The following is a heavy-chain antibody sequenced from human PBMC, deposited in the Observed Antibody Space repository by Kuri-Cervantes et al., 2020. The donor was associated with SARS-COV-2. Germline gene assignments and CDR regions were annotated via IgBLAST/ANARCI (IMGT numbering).Heavy chain of an antibody. CDR3: ARATSYCGGDCYIFDY. CDR1: ADSISSYY. CDR2: IFYSGST. D-gene: IGHD2-21*01. J-gene: IGHJ4*02. V-gene: IGHV4-59*01. Sequence: SCTVSADSISSYYWGWIRQPPGRGLEWIGYIFYSGSTNYNPSLKSRVTISVDTSKNQFSLRLNSVTAADTAVYYCARATSYCGGDCYIFDYWGQGTLVTVSS.